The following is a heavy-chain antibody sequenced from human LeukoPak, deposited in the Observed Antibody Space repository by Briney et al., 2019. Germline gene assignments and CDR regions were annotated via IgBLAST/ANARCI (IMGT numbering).Heavy chain of an antibody. CDR1: GGTFSSYA. CDR2: INPNNGNT. Sequence: ASVKVSCKASGGTFSSYAISWVRQAPGRGLEWMGWINPNNGNTNYVQKLQGRVTMTTDTSTNTAYMELRNLRSDDAAVYYCARVGYDSSGRHRYAFDIWGQGTMVTVSS. D-gene: IGHD3-22*01. CDR3: ARVGYDSSGRHRYAFDI. V-gene: IGHV1-18*01. J-gene: IGHJ3*02.